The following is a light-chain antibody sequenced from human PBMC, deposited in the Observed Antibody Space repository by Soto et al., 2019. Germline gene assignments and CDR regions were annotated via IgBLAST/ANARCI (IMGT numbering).Light chain of an antibody. CDR2: EVS. V-gene: IGLV2-8*01. CDR3: SSYAGSNNYV. CDR1: SSDVGGYNY. J-gene: IGLJ1*01. Sequence: QPVLTQPPSASGSPGQSVTISCTGTSSDVGGYNYVSWYQQHPGKAPKLMIYEVSKRPSGVPDRFSGSKSGNTASLTVSGLQGEDEADYYCSSYAGSNNYVFGTGTKLTVL.